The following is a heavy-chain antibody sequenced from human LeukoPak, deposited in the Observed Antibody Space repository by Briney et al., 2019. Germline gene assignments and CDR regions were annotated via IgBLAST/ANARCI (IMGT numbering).Heavy chain of an antibody. V-gene: IGHV1-2*02. CDR3: ATINVDTAMAFDY. Sequence: ASVKVSCKASGYTFTGYYMHWVRQAPGQGLEWMGWINPNSGGTNYAQKFQGRVTMTRDTSISTAYMELSRLRSDDTAVYYRATINVDTAMAFDYWGQGTLVTVSS. CDR2: INPNSGGT. CDR1: GYTFTGYY. J-gene: IGHJ4*02. D-gene: IGHD5-18*01.